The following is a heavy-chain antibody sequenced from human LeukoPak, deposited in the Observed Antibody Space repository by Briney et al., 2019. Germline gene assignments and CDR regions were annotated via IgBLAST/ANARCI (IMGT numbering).Heavy chain of an antibody. J-gene: IGHJ4*02. CDR3: ATSHDAAGNF. CDR2: IKQDGSAK. Sequence: PGGSLRLSCEASGFTFSSSWMAWGRQAPGKGLEWVGNIKQDGSAKYYLGSVRGRFTISRDNAKKSLYLQMTSLRAEDTAVYYCATSHDAAGNFWGQGTLVTVSS. CDR1: GFTFSSSW. D-gene: IGHD6-19*01. V-gene: IGHV3-7*01.